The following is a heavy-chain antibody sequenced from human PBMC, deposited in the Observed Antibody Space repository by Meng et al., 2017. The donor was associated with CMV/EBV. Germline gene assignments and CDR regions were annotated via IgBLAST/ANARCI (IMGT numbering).Heavy chain of an antibody. D-gene: IGHD1-14*01. CDR1: GGSISSGDYY. J-gene: IGHJ4*02. Sequence: QVPLQELGPGLVKPSQPLSLTCTVSGGSISSGDYYWSWIRQPPGKGLEWIGYIYYSGSTYYNPSLKSRVTISVDTSKNQFSLKLSSVTAADTAVYYCARVMGPNRTPYYFDYWGQGTLVTVSS. CDR2: IYYSGST. V-gene: IGHV4-30-4*08. CDR3: ARVMGPNRTPYYFDY.